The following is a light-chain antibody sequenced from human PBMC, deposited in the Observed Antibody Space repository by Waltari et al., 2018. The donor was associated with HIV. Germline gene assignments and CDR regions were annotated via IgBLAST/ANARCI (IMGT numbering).Light chain of an antibody. CDR1: ALPQKY. CDR2: EDS. J-gene: IGLJ2*01. CDR3: YSTDNSGHHRV. V-gene: IGLV3-10*01. Sequence: SYELTQPPSVAVSPGQTARITCPGDALPQKYDSWYQQKSGQAPVLVIYEDSKRPSGFPERFSGSSSGTTATLTISGAQVEDEADYYCYSTDNSGHHRVFGTGTKLTVL.